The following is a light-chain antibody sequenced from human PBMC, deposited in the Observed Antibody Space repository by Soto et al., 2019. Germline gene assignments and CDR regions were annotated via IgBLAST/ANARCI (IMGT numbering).Light chain of an antibody. J-gene: IGKJ2*01. Sequence: EIVLTQSPGTLSLSPGERATLSCRASQSVSSSYLAWYQQKPGQAPRLLIYGASSRATCIPDRFSGSGSGTDFTLTISRLEPEDFAGYYCQQYGSSPPYTFGQGTKLEIK. CDR2: GAS. CDR1: QSVSSSY. CDR3: QQYGSSPPYT. V-gene: IGKV3-20*01.